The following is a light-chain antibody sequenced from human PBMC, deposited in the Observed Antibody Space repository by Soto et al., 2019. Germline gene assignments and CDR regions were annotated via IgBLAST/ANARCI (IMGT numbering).Light chain of an antibody. J-gene: IGKJ5*01. V-gene: IGKV1-9*01. CDR3: QQVNSYPIT. CDR1: QGIRNN. CDR2: IAS. Sequence: DISLTHSPSFLFAPWGERVTITCRASQGIRNNLAWYQQKPGRAPKLLIYIASTLQSGVPSRFSGSYSGTEFTLTITSLQPEDFATYYCQQVNSYPITFGQGTRLEIK.